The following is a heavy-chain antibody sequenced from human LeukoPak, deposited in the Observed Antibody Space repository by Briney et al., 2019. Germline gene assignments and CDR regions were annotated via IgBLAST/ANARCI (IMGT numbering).Heavy chain of an antibody. Sequence: GGSLRLSCAASGFTFSTSWMTWVRQAPGKGLEWVANIKEDGSAKNYVYFVKGRFTISRDNAKNALYLQMDSLRVEDTALYYCARDKAYNSFDLWGQGTLVIVSS. CDR2: IKEDGSAK. D-gene: IGHD1-14*01. CDR3: ARDKAYNSFDL. CDR1: GFTFSTSW. V-gene: IGHV3-7*01. J-gene: IGHJ5*02.